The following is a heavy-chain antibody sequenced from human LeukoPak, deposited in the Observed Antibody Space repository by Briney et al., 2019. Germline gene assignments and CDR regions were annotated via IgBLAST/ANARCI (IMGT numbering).Heavy chain of an antibody. V-gene: IGHV4-39*01. CDR3: ASHKQQLGWFDP. D-gene: IGHD6-13*01. CDR2: IYYSGST. Sequence: SETLSRTCTVSGGSISSSSYYWGWIRQPPGKGLEWIGSIYYSGSTYYNPSLKSRVTISVDTSKNQFSLKLSSVTAADTAVYYCASHKQQLGWFDPWGQGTLVTVSS. J-gene: IGHJ5*02. CDR1: GGSISSSSYY.